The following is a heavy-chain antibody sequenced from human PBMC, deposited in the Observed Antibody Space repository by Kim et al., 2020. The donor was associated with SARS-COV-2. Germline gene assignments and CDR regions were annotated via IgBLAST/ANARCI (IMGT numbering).Heavy chain of an antibody. Sequence: SYATAYAASVKGRFTISRDDSKNTAYLQMNSLKTEDTAVYYCTRHSSGDNWGQGTLVTVSS. V-gene: IGHV3-73*01. J-gene: IGHJ4*02. CDR2: SYAT. CDR3: TRHSSGDN. D-gene: IGHD7-27*01.